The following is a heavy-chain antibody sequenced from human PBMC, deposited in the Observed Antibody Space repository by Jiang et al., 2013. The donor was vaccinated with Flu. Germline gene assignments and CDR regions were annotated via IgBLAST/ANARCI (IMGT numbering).Heavy chain of an antibody. D-gene: IGHD2-15*01. Sequence: GSGLVKPSETLSLTCTVSGDSISTYYWSWIRQPPGKGLESIGFIYYTGSTYYNPSLKSRVTISVDTSKNQFSLRLSSVTAADTAVYYCARGYSSAWRLVTETFDVWGQGTMVTVSS. CDR2: IYYTGST. CDR1: GDSISTYY. J-gene: IGHJ3*01. CDR3: ARGYSSAWRLVTETFDV. V-gene: IGHV4-59*01.